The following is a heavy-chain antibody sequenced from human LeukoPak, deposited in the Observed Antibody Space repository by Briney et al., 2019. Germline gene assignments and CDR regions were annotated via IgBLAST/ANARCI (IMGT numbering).Heavy chain of an antibody. Sequence: SETLSLTCTVSGYSISSGYYWGWIRQPPGKGLEWIGSIYHSGSTYYNPSLKSRVTISVDTSKNQFSLKLSSVTAADTAVYYCAREYYDILTGYYNGVSDYWGQGTLVTVSS. CDR2: IYHSGST. J-gene: IGHJ4*02. V-gene: IGHV4-38-2*02. CDR1: GYSISSGYY. CDR3: AREYYDILTGYYNGVSDY. D-gene: IGHD3-9*01.